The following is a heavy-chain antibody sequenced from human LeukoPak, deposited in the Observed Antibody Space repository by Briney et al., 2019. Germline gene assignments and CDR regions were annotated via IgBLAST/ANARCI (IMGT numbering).Heavy chain of an antibody. J-gene: IGHJ4*02. Sequence: GGSLRLSCTASGFTFGDYAMSWFRQAPGKGLEWVGFIRSKAYGGTTEYAASVKGRFTISRDDSKSIAYLQMNSLKTEDTAVYYCTRDDIVGATGGDYWGQGTLVTVSS. V-gene: IGHV3-49*03. D-gene: IGHD1-26*01. CDR1: GFTFGDYA. CDR3: TRDDIVGATGGDY. CDR2: IRSKAYGGTT.